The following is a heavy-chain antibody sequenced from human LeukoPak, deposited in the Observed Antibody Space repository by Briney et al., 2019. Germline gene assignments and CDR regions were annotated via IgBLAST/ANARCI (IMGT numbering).Heavy chain of an antibody. Sequence: GGSLRLSCTASGFAFSTYWMFWVRHAPGKGLVWVSQINPEGASTTYGDPAKGRFTASRDNAKNALHLQMNSLRVDDTAVYYCARGTAITAGIDFWGQGTLVTVSS. CDR2: INPEGAST. J-gene: IGHJ4*02. V-gene: IGHV3-74*01. CDR3: ARGTAITAGIDF. D-gene: IGHD6-19*01. CDR1: GFAFSTYW.